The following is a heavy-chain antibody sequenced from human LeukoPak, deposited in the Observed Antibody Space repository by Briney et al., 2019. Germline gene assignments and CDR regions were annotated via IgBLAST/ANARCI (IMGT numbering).Heavy chain of an antibody. Sequence: SSETLSLTCTVSGASVNSYYWSWIRQPAGKGLGWIGRMFVSGSTNYNPSLKSRVTMSVDTSKNQFSLKLSSVTAADTAVYYCARDRSMDGSQYRWYFDLWGRGTLVTVSS. CDR1: GASVNSYY. J-gene: IGHJ2*01. D-gene: IGHD1-26*01. CDR3: ARDRSMDGSQYRWYFDL. CDR2: MFVSGST. V-gene: IGHV4-4*07.